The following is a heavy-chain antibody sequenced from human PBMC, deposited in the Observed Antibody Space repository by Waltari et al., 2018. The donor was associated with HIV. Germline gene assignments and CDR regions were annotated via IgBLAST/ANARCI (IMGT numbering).Heavy chain of an antibody. CDR3: ARGRDMLTGYYTGGFDY. J-gene: IGHJ4*02. Sequence: QVQLVESGGGVAQPGRSLRLSCAASGFTFSSSGMPRVREAPGKGLEWVAVIWYDRSNKYYTDSVKGRFTTSRDNSKNTLYLQMNSLRAEDTAVYYCARGRDMLTGYYTGGFDYWGQGTLVTVSS. V-gene: IGHV3-33*01. CDR1: GFTFSSSG. D-gene: IGHD3-9*01. CDR2: IWYDRSNK.